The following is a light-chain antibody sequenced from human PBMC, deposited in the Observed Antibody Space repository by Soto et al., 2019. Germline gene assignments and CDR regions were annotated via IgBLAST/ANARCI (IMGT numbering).Light chain of an antibody. V-gene: IGKV3-11*01. CDR1: QSVSSY. Sequence: EVVLTQSPATLSLSPGEGATLSCRASQSVSSYLAWYQQKPGQAPRLLIYDASNRATGIPARFSGSGSRTDFALTISSLEPEDFAVYYCQQRSNWWTFGPGTKVEIK. J-gene: IGKJ1*01. CDR2: DAS. CDR3: QQRSNWWT.